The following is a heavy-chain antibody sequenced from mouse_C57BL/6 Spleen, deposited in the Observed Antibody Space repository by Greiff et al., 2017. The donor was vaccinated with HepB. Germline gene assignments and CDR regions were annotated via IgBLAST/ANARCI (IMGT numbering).Heavy chain of an antibody. CDR2: IYPGDGDT. CDR3: AREGAITAVGGWALDY. Sequence: QVQLKESGPELVKPGASVKISCKASGYAFSSSWMTWVQQRPGKGLEWIGRIYPGDGDTNYNGKFKGKATLTTDRASSTAYLQLSRLTSEDSAVYFCAREGAITAVGGWALDYWGQGTSVTVSS. J-gene: IGHJ4*01. CDR1: GYAFSSSW. V-gene: IGHV1-82*01. D-gene: IGHD1-1*01.